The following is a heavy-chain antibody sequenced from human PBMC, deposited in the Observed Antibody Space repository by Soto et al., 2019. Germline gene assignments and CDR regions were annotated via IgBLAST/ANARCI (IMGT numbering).Heavy chain of an antibody. D-gene: IGHD3-10*01. CDR3: AKDISVVRALAMGMDV. J-gene: IGHJ6*02. CDR1: GFTFSSYG. V-gene: IGHV3-30*18. Sequence: QVQLVESGGGVVQPGRSLRLSCAASGFTFSSYGMHWVRQAPGKGLEWVAVISYDGSNKYYADSVKGRLTISRDNSKNTLYLQMNSLRAEDTAVYYCAKDISVVRALAMGMDVWGQGTTVTVSS. CDR2: ISYDGSNK.